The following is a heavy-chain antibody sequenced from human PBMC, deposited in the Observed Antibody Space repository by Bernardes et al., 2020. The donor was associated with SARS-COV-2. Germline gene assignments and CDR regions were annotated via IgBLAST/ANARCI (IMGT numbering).Heavy chain of an antibody. Sequence: SETLSLTCTVSGGSIGSYYLAWIRQPPGKGLEWIGYIYYSGSTNYNPSLKSRVTISVDRSQNQFSLNLSSVTPADTAVYYCARDLSHLVRRGFDLWGRGTLVNVSS. J-gene: IGHJ2*01. CDR3: ARDLSHLVRRGFDL. V-gene: IGHV4-59*01. CDR1: GGSIGSYY. D-gene: IGHD3-10*01. CDR2: IYYSGST.